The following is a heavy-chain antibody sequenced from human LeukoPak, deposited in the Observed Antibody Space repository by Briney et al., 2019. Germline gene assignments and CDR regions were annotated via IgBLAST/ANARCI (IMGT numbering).Heavy chain of an antibody. CDR3: ARHESGSGWYTGGAFDI. CDR1: GGSISSSSYY. D-gene: IGHD6-19*01. J-gene: IGHJ3*02. CDR2: IYYSGST. Sequence: SETLSLTCTVSGGSISSSSYYWGWIRQPPGKGLEWIGSIYYSGSTYYNPSLKSRVTISVDTSKNQFSLKLSSVTAADTAVYYCARHESGSGWYTGGAFDIWGPGTMVTVSS. V-gene: IGHV4-39*01.